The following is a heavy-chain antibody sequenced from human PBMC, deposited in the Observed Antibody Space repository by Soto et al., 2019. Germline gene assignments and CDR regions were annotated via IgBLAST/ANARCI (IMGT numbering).Heavy chain of an antibody. CDR2: IDPSDSYT. V-gene: IGHV5-10-1*01. CDR1: GYSFTIYW. D-gene: IGHD6-6*01. CDR3: ASGDSSSFDY. J-gene: IGHJ4*02. Sequence: PGESLKISCDGSGYSFTIYWISLVRQMPGKGLEWMGRIDPSDSYTNYSPSFQGHVTISADKSISTAYLQWSSLKASDTAMYYCASGDSSSFDYWGQGTLVTVSS.